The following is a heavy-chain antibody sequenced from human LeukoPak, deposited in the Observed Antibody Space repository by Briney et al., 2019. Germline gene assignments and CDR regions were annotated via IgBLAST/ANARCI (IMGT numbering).Heavy chain of an antibody. CDR1: GYSFASYW. Sequence: GESLKISCKGSGYSFASYWIAWVRQMPGKGLEWMGIIYPADSDTRYSPSFQGQVTISADKSINTAYLQWSSLKASDTAMYYCARPLLYSGNYYFDYWGQGTLVTVSS. CDR2: IYPADSDT. V-gene: IGHV5-51*01. D-gene: IGHD1-26*01. J-gene: IGHJ4*02. CDR3: ARPLLYSGNYYFDY.